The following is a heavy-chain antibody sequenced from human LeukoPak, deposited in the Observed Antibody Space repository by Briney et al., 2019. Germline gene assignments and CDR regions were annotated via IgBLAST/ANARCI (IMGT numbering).Heavy chain of an antibody. CDR3: AREEFVVSYGMDV. CDR2: IIPILGIA. V-gene: IGHV1-69*04. Sequence: SVKVSCKASGGTFSSYAISWVRQAPGQGLEWMGRIIPILGIANYAQKFQGRVTITADKSTSTAYMELSSLRSEDTAVYYCAREEFVVSYGMDVWGQGTTVTVSS. CDR1: GGTFSSYA. D-gene: IGHD2-2*01. J-gene: IGHJ6*02.